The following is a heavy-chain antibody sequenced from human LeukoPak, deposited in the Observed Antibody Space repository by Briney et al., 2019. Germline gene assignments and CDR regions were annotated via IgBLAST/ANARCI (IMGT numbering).Heavy chain of an antibody. J-gene: IGHJ4*02. CDR2: ISSSGSTI. Sequence: GGSLRLSCAASGVTFSTFEVNWVRQAPGKGLEWVSFISSSGSTIFYADSVKGRFTISRDNARNSLYLQMNSLRSEDTAIYYCARVGASYGALDYWGQGALVTVSS. CDR1: GVTFSTFE. D-gene: IGHD1-26*01. V-gene: IGHV3-48*03. CDR3: ARVGASYGALDY.